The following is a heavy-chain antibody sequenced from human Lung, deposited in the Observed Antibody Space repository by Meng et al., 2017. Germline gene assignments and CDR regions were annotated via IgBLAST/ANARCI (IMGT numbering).Heavy chain of an antibody. V-gene: IGHV1-2*06. CDR3: ARDEDISAAGKLFGDY. CDR2: INPKSGDT. J-gene: IGHJ4*02. D-gene: IGHD6-25*01. Sequence: ASVKVSCKPSGYNFPDYHIHWVRRAPGQGLEWMGRINPKSGDTHYAQKLQARVTMTGDTSISTAYMELSGLRSDDTAMYYCARDEDISAAGKLFGDYWGQGTLVTVSS. CDR1: GYNFPDYH.